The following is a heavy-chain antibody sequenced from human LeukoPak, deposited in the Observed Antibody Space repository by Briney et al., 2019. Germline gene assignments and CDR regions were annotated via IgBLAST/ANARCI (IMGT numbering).Heavy chain of an antibody. V-gene: IGHV4-59*08. CDR1: GGSISSYY. CDR2: IYYSGST. D-gene: IGHD2-15*01. Sequence: PSETLSLTCTVSGGSISSYYWSWIRQPPGKGLEWIGYIYYSGSTNYNPSLTHRVTISVDTSKNQFSLTLSSVTAADTAVYYCARGDCSGGSCYSFWGTRPVGYFDYWGQGTLVTVSS. CDR3: ARGDCSGGSCYSFWGTRPVGYFDY. J-gene: IGHJ4*02.